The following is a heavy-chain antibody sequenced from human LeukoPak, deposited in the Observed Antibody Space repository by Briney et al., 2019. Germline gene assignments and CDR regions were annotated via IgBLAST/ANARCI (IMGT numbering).Heavy chain of an antibody. CDR3: ARRSSSLGFY. Sequence: ASAKVSCKASVYTFTSYYMHWVRHAPGQGLEWMGIINASGSSTSYAEKFQGRVTMTRDTSTSTVYMELSSLRSEDTAVYYCARRSSSLGFYWGQGTLVTVSS. CDR2: INASGSST. V-gene: IGHV1-46*01. D-gene: IGHD6-13*01. J-gene: IGHJ4*02. CDR1: VYTFTSYY.